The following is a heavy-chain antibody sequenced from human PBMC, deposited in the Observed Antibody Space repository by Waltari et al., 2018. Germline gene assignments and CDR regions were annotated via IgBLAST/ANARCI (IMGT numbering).Heavy chain of an antibody. CDR3: ARSPTYYGSGTYYLRPQYYFDY. Sequence: QVQLQESGPGLVKPSQSPSLTCTVSGGSISSGGYYWNWTRQHPGQGLEWIGYIYYSGSTSFNPSLKSRLTISLDTSNNQFSLRLTSVTAADTAVYYCARSPTYYGSGTYYLRPQYYFDYWGQGTLVTVSS. J-gene: IGHJ4*02. CDR1: GGSISSGGYY. CDR2: IYYSGST. D-gene: IGHD3-10*01. V-gene: IGHV4-31*03.